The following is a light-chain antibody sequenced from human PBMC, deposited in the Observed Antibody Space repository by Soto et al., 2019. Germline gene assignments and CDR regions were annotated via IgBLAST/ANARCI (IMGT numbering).Light chain of an antibody. Sequence: QSVLTQPASVSGSPGQSLTISCTGTSSDIGDYNYVSWYKQHPGKAPKLMIYEVSNRPSGVSNRFSGSKSGNTASLTISGLQAGDEADYYCCSFTSSSPYVFGPGTKVTVL. CDR3: CSFTSSSPYV. V-gene: IGLV2-14*01. CDR2: EVS. J-gene: IGLJ1*01. CDR1: SSDIGDYNY.